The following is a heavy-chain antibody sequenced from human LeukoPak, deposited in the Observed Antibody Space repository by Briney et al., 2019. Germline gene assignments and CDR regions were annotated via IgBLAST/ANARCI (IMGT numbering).Heavy chain of an antibody. D-gene: IGHD3-10*01. CDR2: INHSGST. V-gene: IGHV4-4*02. CDR1: GGSISSSDW. Sequence: SETLSLTCAVSGGSISSSDWWSWVRQPPGKGLEWIGEINHSGSTNYNPSLKSRVTISVDTSKNQFSLKLSSVTAADTAVYYCARASLLRYGSGSYYRGFDYWGQGTLVTVSS. J-gene: IGHJ4*02. CDR3: ARASLLRYGSGSYYRGFDY.